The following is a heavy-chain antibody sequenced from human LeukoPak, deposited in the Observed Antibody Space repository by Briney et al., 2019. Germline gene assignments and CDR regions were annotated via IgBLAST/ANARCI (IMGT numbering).Heavy chain of an antibody. V-gene: IGHV3-48*03. D-gene: IGHD5-12*01. Sequence: GGSLRLSCTASGFTFGDYAMNWVRQAPGKGLEWASYISTGGSTIYYADSVKGRFTISRDNAKNSLYLQMNSLRAEDTAVYYCARDPAGYSGYDYFDYWGQGTLVTVSS. CDR3: ARDPAGYSGYDYFDY. CDR1: GFTFGDYA. J-gene: IGHJ4*02. CDR2: ISTGGSTI.